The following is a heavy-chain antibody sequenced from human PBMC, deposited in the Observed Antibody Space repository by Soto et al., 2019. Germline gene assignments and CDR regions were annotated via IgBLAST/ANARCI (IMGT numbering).Heavy chain of an antibody. D-gene: IGHD1-1*01. Sequence: QVQLQESGPGLVKHSQTLSLTCTVSGGSISSGGYYWSWIRQHPGKGLEWIGYIYYSGSTYYNPSLQTRVTVSVDTSKNQCRLELSSVTAADTAVYYCAGDSAGDNCDAEYFQHWGQGTLVTVSS. V-gene: IGHV4-31*03. CDR1: GGSISSGGYY. CDR2: IYYSGST. J-gene: IGHJ1*01. CDR3: AGDSAGDNCDAEYFQH.